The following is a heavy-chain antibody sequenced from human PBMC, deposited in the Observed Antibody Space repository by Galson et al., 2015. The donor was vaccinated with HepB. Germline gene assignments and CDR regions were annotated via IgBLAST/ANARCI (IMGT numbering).Heavy chain of an antibody. Sequence: SVKVSCKASGYTFSSYAINWVRQAPGQGLEWMGWIKAGNGNTKYSQKFQGRVTITRDTSASTAYMELSSLRSEDTAVYYCARGLYDFWSGYSLDYWGQGSLVTVSS. CDR2: IKAGNGNT. CDR3: ARGLYDFWSGYSLDY. V-gene: IGHV1-3*01. D-gene: IGHD3/OR15-3a*01. J-gene: IGHJ4*02. CDR1: GYTFSSYA.